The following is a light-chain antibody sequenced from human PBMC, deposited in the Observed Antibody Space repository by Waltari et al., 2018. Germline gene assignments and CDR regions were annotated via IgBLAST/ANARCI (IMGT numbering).Light chain of an antibody. J-gene: IGLJ2*01. V-gene: IGLV1-44*01. Sequence: QSALTQPPSASGTPGQRVLISCSGSSSNIGSNAVRWYRQFPGTAPRLLIYSNSEPTSGVPDRFSGSKSGTSASLTISGLQSDDAADYYCATWDDRQTGYVVFGGGTKLTVL. CDR2: SNS. CDR3: ATWDDRQTGYVV. CDR1: SSNIGSNA.